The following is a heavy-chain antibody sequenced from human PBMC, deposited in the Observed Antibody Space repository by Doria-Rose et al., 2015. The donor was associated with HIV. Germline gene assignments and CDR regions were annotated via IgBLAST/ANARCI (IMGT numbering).Heavy chain of an antibody. V-gene: IGHV2-26*01. J-gene: IGHJ4*02. CDR2: MYADDER. CDR3: ARIKSSRWYHKYYFDF. Sequence: QITLKESGPVLVKPTETLTLTCTVSGVSLSSPGMGVSWIRQPPGKALEWLANMYADDERSYKTSLQSRLTTSRSTSKSQVVLTMTDMDPVDTATYYCARIKSSRWYHKYYFDFWGQGTLVIVSA. D-gene: IGHD6-13*01. CDR1: GVSLSSPGMG.